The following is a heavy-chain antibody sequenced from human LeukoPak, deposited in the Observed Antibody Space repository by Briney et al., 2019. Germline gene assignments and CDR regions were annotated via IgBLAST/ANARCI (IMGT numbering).Heavy chain of an antibody. J-gene: IGHJ4*02. CDR1: GYTFTSYG. Sequence: ASVKVSCKASGYTFTSYGISWVRQAPGQGLEWMGWISAYNGNTNYAQKLQGRVTMTTDTSTSTAYMELRSLRSDDTAVYYCARRNYYDFWSGYYIAAFPSFDYWGQGTLVTVSS. V-gene: IGHV1-18*01. CDR2: ISAYNGNT. D-gene: IGHD3-3*01. CDR3: ARRNYYDFWSGYYIAAFPSFDY.